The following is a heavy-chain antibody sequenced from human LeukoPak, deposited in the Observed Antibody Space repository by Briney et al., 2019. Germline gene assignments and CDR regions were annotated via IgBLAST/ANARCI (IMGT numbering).Heavy chain of an antibody. D-gene: IGHD6-19*01. CDR3: ARVQRGIAVALDY. CDR1: GFTFSSYD. CDR2: ISTTGSSI. V-gene: IGHV3-48*03. Sequence: GGSLRLSCAASGFTFSSYDMNWVRQAPGKGLEWVSYISTTGSSIYYADSVKGRFTISRDNVKNLLYLQMNSLRAEGTAVYYCARVQRGIAVALDYWGQGTLATVSS. J-gene: IGHJ4*02.